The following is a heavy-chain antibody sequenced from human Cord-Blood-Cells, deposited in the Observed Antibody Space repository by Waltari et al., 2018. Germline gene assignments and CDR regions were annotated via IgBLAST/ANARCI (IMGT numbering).Heavy chain of an antibody. Sequence: QVQLQQWGAGLLKPSETLSLTCAVYGGSFSGYYWSWIRQPPGKGLEWIGEINHSGSTNYNPSRKSRVTISVDTSKNQFSLKLSSVTAADTAVYYCARLPEWGIVDAFDIWGQGTMVTVSS. D-gene: IGHD3-16*01. CDR3: ARLPEWGIVDAFDI. CDR1: GGSFSGYY. J-gene: IGHJ3*02. CDR2: INHSGST. V-gene: IGHV4-34*01.